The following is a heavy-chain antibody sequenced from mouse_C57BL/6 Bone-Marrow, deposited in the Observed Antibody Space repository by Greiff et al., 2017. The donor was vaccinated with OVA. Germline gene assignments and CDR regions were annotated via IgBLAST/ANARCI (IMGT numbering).Heavy chain of an antibody. V-gene: IGHV5-4*03. J-gene: IGHJ2*01. CDR1: GFTFSSYA. CDR3: ARGPSTGTSFDY. CDR2: ISDGGSYT. Sequence: EVKLMESGGGLVKPGGSLKLSCAASGFTFSSYAMSWVRQTPEKRLEWVATISDGGSYTYYPDNVKGRFTISRDNAKNNLYLQMSHLKSEDTAMYYCARGPSTGTSFDYWGQGTTLTGSS. D-gene: IGHD4-1*02.